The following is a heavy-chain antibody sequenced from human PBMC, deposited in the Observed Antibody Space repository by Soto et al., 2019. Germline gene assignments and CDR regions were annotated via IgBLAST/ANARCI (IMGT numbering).Heavy chain of an antibody. J-gene: IGHJ5*02. V-gene: IGHV4-39*01. CDR3: GGRTSLASVQLFVGEISNHNWFEP. CDR2: IYHTGSS. Sequence: PSETLSLTCPVSNDCINSSLYYCGWIRQPPGKGLEWIGSIYHTGSSYYNPSLQGRVAISMDKSKNQFSLKVTSVTAADTALYFCGGRTSLASVQLFVGEISNHNWFEPWSQGSLVTVSS. CDR1: NDCINSSLYY. D-gene: IGHD3-10*01.